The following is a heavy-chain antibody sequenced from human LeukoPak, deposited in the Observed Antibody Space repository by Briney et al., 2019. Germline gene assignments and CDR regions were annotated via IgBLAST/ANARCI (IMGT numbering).Heavy chain of an antibody. D-gene: IGHD3-3*01. CDR3: ARTSVEESYYDFWSGYWDGFDY. CDR1: GYTFTSYG. J-gene: IGHJ4*02. CDR2: ISAYNGNT. V-gene: IGHV1-18*01. Sequence: ASVKVSCKASGYTFTSYGISWVRQAPGQGLELMGWISAYNGNTNYAQKLQGRVTMTTDTSTSTAYMELRSLRSDDTAVYYCARTSVEESYYDFWSGYWDGFDYWGQGTLVTVSS.